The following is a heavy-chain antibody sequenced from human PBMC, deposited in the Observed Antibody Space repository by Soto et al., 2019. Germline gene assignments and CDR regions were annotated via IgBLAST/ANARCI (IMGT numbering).Heavy chain of an antibody. CDR2: TSYDGSNK. D-gene: IGHD3-16*01. CDR1: GFTFRSYV. CDR3: ARLGTTGGQDD. V-gene: IGHV3-30*19. J-gene: IGHJ4*02. Sequence: QVQLVESGGGVVQPGASLRLSCVGSGFTFRSYVIHWVRQAPGKGLEWVALTSYDGSNKYYDDSVKGRFTISRDNSRNAVDLHVDSLRLEDTAFYYCARLGTTGGQDDWGQGTLVSVSS.